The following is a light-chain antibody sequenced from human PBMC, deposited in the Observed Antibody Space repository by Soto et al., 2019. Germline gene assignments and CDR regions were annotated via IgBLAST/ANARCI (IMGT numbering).Light chain of an antibody. CDR2: KVS. V-gene: IGKV2-30*01. J-gene: IGKJ2*01. Sequence: DVVVTQSPLFLPVTLRQPASSSCRCSQSLVYSDGNTYLSWFHQRPGQSPRGLICKVSNRDSGVPDRFSGSGLGTDFTLKISRVEAKDVRVYDCMQGTKWPGTFGQGKKLEIK. CDR1: QSLVYSDGNTY. CDR3: MQGTKWPGT.